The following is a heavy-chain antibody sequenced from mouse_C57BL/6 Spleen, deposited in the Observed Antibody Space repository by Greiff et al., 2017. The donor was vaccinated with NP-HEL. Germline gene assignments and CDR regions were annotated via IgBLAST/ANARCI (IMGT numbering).Heavy chain of an antibody. CDR2: IHPSDSDT. Sequence: QVQLKQPGAELVKPGASVKMSCKASGYTFTSYWITWVKQRPGQGLEWIGRIHPSDSDTNYNQKFKGKATLTVDKSSSTAYMQLSSLTSEDSAVYYCAIGGSYGTVFDYWGQGTTLTVSS. J-gene: IGHJ2*01. V-gene: IGHV1-74*01. CDR3: AIGGSYGTVFDY. CDR1: GYTFTSYW. D-gene: IGHD1-1*01.